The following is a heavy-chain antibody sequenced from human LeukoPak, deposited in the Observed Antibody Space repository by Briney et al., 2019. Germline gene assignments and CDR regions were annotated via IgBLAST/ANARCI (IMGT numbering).Heavy chain of an antibody. V-gene: IGHV4-34*01. CDR1: GGSFSGYY. CDR2: INHSRST. D-gene: IGHD1-1*01. CDR3: SGAARSTSYYMDV. J-gene: IGHJ6*03. Sequence: SETLSLTCAVYGGSFSGYYWSWIRQPPGKGLEWIGEINHSRSTNYNPSLKSRVTISVDTSKNQFSLKLSSVTAADTAVYYCSGAARSTSYYMDVWGKGTTVIVSS.